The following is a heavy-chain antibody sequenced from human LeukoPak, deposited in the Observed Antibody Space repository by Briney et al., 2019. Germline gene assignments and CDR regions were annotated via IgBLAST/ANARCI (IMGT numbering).Heavy chain of an antibody. CDR1: GGTFSGYH. CDR2: ISHSGNT. D-gene: IGHD3-16*01. J-gene: IGHJ5*02. Sequence: SETLSLTCGVHGGTFSGYHWSWIRQPPGKGLEWIGEISHSGNTVYNPSLKSRVTISVDTSNNQFSLRLTSVTAADTAVYYCATSSWNGGGGLDPWGQGTLVTVSS. V-gene: IGHV4-34*08. CDR3: ATSSWNGGGGLDP.